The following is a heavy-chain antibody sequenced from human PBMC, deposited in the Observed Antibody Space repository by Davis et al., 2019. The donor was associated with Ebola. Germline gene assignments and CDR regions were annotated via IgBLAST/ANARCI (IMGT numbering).Heavy chain of an antibody. CDR1: GGSFSAYY. V-gene: IGHV4-34*01. Sequence: SETLSLTCAVYGGSFSAYYWSWIRQPPGKGLEWIGEINHSGSTNYNPSLKSRVTISVDTSKNQFSLKLSSVTAADTAVYYCARPSYPGYYYYYGMDVWGQGTTVTVSS. J-gene: IGHJ6*02. CDR2: INHSGST. D-gene: IGHD6-6*01. CDR3: ARPSYPGYYYYYGMDV.